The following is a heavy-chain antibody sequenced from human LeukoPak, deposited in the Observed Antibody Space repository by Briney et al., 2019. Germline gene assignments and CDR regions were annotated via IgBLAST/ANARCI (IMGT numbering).Heavy chain of an antibody. CDR1: GYSFTSYW. J-gene: IGHJ6*02. Sequence: GESLKISCKGSGYSFTSYWIGWVRQMPGKGLEWMGIIYPGDSDTRYSPSFQGQVTISADKSISTAYLQWSSLKASDTAMYYCARTYYDFWSANPRNYYYGMDVWGQGTTVTVSS. CDR3: ARTYYDFWSANPRNYYYGMDV. D-gene: IGHD3-3*01. CDR2: IYPGDSDT. V-gene: IGHV5-51*01.